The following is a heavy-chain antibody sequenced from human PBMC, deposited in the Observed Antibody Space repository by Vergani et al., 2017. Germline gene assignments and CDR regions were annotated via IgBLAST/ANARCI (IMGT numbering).Heavy chain of an antibody. D-gene: IGHD3-10*01. V-gene: IGHV1-2*02. CDR2: INPNSGGT. CDR3: ARTHWSGGPSYYYGSAVDY. Sequence: QVQLVQSGAEVKKPGASVKVSCKASGYTFTGYYMHWVRQAPGQGLEWMGWINPNSGGTNYAQKFQGRVTMTRDTSISTAYMELSRLRSDDTAVYYCARTHWSGGPSYYYGSAVDYWGQGTLVTVSS. J-gene: IGHJ4*02. CDR1: GYTFTGYY.